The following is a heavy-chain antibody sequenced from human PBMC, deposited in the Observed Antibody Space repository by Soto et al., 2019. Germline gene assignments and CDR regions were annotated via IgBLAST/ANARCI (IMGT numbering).Heavy chain of an antibody. CDR3: ARGRPVPADY. Sequence: QLQLQESGSGLVKPSQTLSLTCAVSGGSISSAGYSWNWVRQPPGKGLEWIGYIYHSGSTYYNPSLKSRVTISVDRSKNQFSLKLSSVTAADTAVYYCARGRPVPADYWGQGTLVTVSS. D-gene: IGHD2-2*01. V-gene: IGHV4-30-2*01. CDR2: IYHSGST. CDR1: GGSISSAGYS. J-gene: IGHJ4*02.